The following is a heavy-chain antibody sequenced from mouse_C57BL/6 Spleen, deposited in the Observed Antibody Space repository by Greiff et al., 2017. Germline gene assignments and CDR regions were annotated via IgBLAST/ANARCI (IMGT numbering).Heavy chain of an antibody. CDR3: ARSPYSYGRAGELDY. CDR2: ICPGSGST. V-gene: IGHV1-55*01. J-gene: IGHJ4*01. D-gene: IGHD1-1*01. Sequence: QVHVKQPGADLVQPGPSVSMSCTASGYTFTSYWVTWVQQWPGQGLEWLGDICPGSGSTNYNEKFKSKATLTVDTSYSTVYMQLSSLTSEDSAVYYCARSPYSYGRAGELDYWGQGTSVTVSS. CDR1: GYTFTSYW.